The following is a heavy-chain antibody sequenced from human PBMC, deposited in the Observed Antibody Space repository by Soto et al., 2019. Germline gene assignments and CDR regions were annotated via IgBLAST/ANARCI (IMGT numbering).Heavy chain of an antibody. J-gene: IGHJ4*02. CDR3: ASGYYDFWSGYFTPPDY. CDR1: GYTFTSYG. Sequence: ASVKVCCEASGYTFTSYGISWVRQAPGQGLEWMGWISAYNGNTNYAQKLQGRVTMTTDTSTSTAYMELRSLRSDDTAVYYCASGYYDFWSGYFTPPDYWGQGTLVTVSS. V-gene: IGHV1-18*01. D-gene: IGHD3-3*01. CDR2: ISAYNGNT.